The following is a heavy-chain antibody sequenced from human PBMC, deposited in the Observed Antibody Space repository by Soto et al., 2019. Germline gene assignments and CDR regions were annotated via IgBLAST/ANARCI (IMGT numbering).Heavy chain of an antibody. V-gene: IGHV3-53*01. D-gene: IGHD2-8*01. CDR2: IYSGGST. J-gene: IGHJ6*02. CDR1: GFTVGRSY. Sequence: PGGSLRLSCVASGFTVGRSYMSWVRQAPGKGLEWVSVIYSGGSTYYADSVKGRFTISRDNSKSTLYLQINSLRAEDTAVYYCARTRGAMIYAISVYGMDVWGQGTTVTDSS. CDR3: ARTRGAMIYAISVYGMDV.